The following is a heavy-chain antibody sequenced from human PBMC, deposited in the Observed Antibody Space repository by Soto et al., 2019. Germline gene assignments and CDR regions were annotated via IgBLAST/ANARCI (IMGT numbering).Heavy chain of an antibody. D-gene: IGHD4-4*01. V-gene: IGHV1-69*01. CDR1: GGTFSSYA. Sequence: QVQLVQSGAEVKKPGSSVKVSCEASGGTFSSYAISWVRQPPGQGLEWMGGIIPIFGTANYAQKFQGRVTITADESTSTAYMELSSLRSEDTAVYYCARAERLQGYYYGMDVWGQGTTVTVSS. CDR3: ARAERLQGYYYGMDV. J-gene: IGHJ6*02. CDR2: IIPIFGTA.